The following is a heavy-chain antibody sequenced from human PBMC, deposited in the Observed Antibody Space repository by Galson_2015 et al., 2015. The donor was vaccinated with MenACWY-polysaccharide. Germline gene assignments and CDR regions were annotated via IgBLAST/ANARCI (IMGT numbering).Heavy chain of an antibody. D-gene: IGHD6-13*01. CDR3: AKAHSSGWYEPFDY. V-gene: IGHV3-23*01. CDR2: ISGGGSSI. CDR1: GFTFSSAA. Sequence: SLRLSCAASGFTFSSAAMSWVRQAPGKGLEWVSVISGGGSSIYYADSVKGRFTISRDNSKNTLYLQMNSLRAEDTALYYRAKAHSSGWYEPFDYWGQGTLVTVSS. J-gene: IGHJ4*02.